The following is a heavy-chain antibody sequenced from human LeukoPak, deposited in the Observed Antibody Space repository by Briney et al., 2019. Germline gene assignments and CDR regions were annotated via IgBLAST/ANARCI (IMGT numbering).Heavy chain of an antibody. Sequence: GASVKVSCKASGYTFTGYYMHWVRQAPGQGLEWMGWINPNSGGTNYAQKFQGWVTMTRDTSISTAYMELSRLRSDDTAVYYCAREGIAVAGNGMDVWGQGTTVTVSS. CDR2: INPNSGGT. D-gene: IGHD6-19*01. CDR3: AREGIAVAGNGMDV. V-gene: IGHV1-2*04. CDR1: GYTFTGYY. J-gene: IGHJ6*02.